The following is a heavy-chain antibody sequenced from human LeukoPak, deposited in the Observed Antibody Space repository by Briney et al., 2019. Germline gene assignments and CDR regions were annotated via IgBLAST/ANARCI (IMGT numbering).Heavy chain of an antibody. CDR1: LDSTTSNF. CDR3: AREILGGFNPGSY. D-gene: IGHD1-14*01. CDR2: IHRSGSP. J-gene: IGHJ4*02. Sequence: PSETLSLTCTVSLDSTTSNFWSWVRQPPGKGLEWIGEIHRSGSPNYNPSLQSRVTISIDRSRNQIVLELSSVTAADTAVYYCAREILGGFNPGSYWGQGTLVTVSS. V-gene: IGHV4-4*02.